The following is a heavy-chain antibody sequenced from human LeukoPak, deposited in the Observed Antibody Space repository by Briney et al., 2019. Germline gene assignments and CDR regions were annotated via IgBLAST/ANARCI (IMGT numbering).Heavy chain of an antibody. J-gene: IGHJ4*02. Sequence: GRSLRLSCAASGFTFSSYAMHWVRQAPGKGLEWVALISYDGSNKYHADSVKGRFTISRDNSKNTLYLQMNSLRGEDTAVSYCARPQGYFAANFDYWGQGTLVTVSS. V-gene: IGHV3-30*04. D-gene: IGHD3-22*01. CDR3: ARPQGYFAANFDY. CDR2: ISYDGSNK. CDR1: GFTFSSYA.